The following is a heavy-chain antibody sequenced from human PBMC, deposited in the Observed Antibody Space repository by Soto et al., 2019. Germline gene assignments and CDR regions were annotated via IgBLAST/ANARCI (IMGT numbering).Heavy chain of an antibody. V-gene: IGHV3-23*04. CDR1: GFTFSNYD. CDR3: AKARGATHFFDN. CDR2: ITDGGGST. Sequence: EVQLVESGGGSVQTGGSVTLSCTASGFTFSNYDMTWVRQAPGKGLEWVSLITDGGGSTHYVDSVKGRFTISRDNWKNRLFLQMNSLRVEDTATYFCAKARGATHFFDNGGQGTLLTVSS. J-gene: IGHJ4*02.